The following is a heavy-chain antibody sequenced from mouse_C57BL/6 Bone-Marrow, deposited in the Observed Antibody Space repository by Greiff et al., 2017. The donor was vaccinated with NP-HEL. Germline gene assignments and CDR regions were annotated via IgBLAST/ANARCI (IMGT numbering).Heavy chain of an antibody. D-gene: IGHD2-2*01. J-gene: IGHJ3*01. CDR2: IDPENGDT. V-gene: IGHV14-4*01. CDR3: TTYGYDGFAY. Sequence: EVQLQQSGAELVRPGASVKLSCTASGFNIKDDYMHWVKQRPEQGLEWIGWIDPENGDTEYASKFQGKATITADTSSNTAYLQLSSRTSEDTAVYYCTTYGYDGFAYWGQGTLVTVSA. CDR1: GFNIKDDY.